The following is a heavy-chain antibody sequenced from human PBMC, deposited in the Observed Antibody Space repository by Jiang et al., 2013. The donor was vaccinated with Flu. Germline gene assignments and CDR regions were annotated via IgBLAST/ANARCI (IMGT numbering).Heavy chain of an antibody. J-gene: IGHJ4*02. CDR1: SSGDHY. Sequence: SSGDHYWSWIRQPPGKGLEWIGYIYYSGSTYYNPSLKSRITISLDMSKNQFSLKLSSVTAADTAVYFCATYSGTYPFDYWGQGILVTVSS. V-gene: IGHV4-30-4*01. D-gene: IGHD1-26*01. CDR2: IYYSGST. CDR3: ATYSGTYPFDY.